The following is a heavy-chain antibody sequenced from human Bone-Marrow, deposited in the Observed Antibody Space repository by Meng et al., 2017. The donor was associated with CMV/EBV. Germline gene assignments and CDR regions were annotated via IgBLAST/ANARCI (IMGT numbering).Heavy chain of an antibody. D-gene: IGHD3-16*01. CDR3: VSTSGQ. Sequence: GESLKISCVASGFTFTNYWMMWLRQAPGKGLEWVATVNQDGRDEFYLDSVKGRFTTSADKAKSSVFLQMNSLRAEDTAVDYCVSTSGQWGQGALVTVYS. V-gene: IGHV3-7*01. J-gene: IGHJ4*02. CDR2: VNQDGRDE. CDR1: GFTFTNYW.